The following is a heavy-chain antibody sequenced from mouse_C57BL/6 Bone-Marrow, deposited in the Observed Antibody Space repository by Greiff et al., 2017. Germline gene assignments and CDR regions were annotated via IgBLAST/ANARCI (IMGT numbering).Heavy chain of an antibody. V-gene: IGHV1-26*01. CDR2: INPNNGGT. CDR3: ARYYGSSPYWYFDV. D-gene: IGHD1-1*01. CDR1: GYTFTDYY. J-gene: IGHJ1*03. Sequence: EVQLQQSGPELVKPGASVKISCKASGYTFTDYYMNWVKQSPGKSLEWIGDINPNNGGTSYNQKFKGKATLTVDKSSSTAYMELRSLTSEDSAVYDCARYYGSSPYWYFDVWGTGTTVTVSS.